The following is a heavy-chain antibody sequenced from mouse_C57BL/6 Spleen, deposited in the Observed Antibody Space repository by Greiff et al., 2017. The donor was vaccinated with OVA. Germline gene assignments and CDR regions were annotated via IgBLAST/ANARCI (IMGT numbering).Heavy chain of an antibody. CDR1: GFSLTSYG. CDR2: IWGVGST. Sequence: VKLVESGPGLVAPSQSLSITCTVSGFSLTSYGVDWVRQSPGKGLEWLGVIWGVGSTNYNSALKSRLSISKDNSKSQVFLKMNSLQTDDTAMYYCARGELGQGAMDYWGQGTSVTVSS. V-gene: IGHV2-6*01. J-gene: IGHJ4*01. D-gene: IGHD4-1*01. CDR3: ARGELGQGAMDY.